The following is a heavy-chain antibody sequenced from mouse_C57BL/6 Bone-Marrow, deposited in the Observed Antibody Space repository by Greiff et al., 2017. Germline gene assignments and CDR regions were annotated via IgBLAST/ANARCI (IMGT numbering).Heavy chain of an antibody. D-gene: IGHD4-1*01. CDR1: GFTFSDYG. CDR2: ISSGSSTI. J-gene: IGHJ1*03. CDR3: ARGTGTWYFDV. Sequence: EVKLVESGGGLVKPGGSLKLSCAASGFTFSDYGMHWVRQAPEKGLEWVAYISSGSSTIYYADPVKGRFTISRDNAKNTLCLQMTGLRSEDTARYYCARGTGTWYFDVWGTGTTVTVSS. V-gene: IGHV5-17*01.